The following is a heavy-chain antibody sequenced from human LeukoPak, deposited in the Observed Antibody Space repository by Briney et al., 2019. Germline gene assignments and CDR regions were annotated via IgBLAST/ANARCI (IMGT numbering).Heavy chain of an antibody. V-gene: IGHV3-48*03. CDR3: ARDWWELPVY. CDR1: GFTFSSYE. D-gene: IGHD1-26*01. Sequence: GGSLRLSCAASGFTFSSYEMNWVRQAPGKGLEWVSYISSSGSTIYYADSVKGRFTISRDNAKNSLYLQMSSLRAEDTAVYYCARDWWELPVYWGQGTLVTVSS. J-gene: IGHJ4*02. CDR2: ISSSGSTI.